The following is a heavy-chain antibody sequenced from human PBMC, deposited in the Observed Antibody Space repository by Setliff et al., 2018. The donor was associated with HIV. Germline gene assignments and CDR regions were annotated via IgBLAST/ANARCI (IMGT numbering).Heavy chain of an antibody. Sequence: ASVKVSCKTSGYMFIAYGMSWVRRAPGQGLEWMGWIGPYNARTEYAQKFQGRVTITRDASASTAYMELCRLRSDDTALYYCAREYGAVRKYIDYWGQGTLVTVSS. CDR2: IGPYNART. V-gene: IGHV1-18*01. CDR1: GYMFIAYG. J-gene: IGHJ4*02. D-gene: IGHD3-10*01. CDR3: AREYGAVRKYIDY.